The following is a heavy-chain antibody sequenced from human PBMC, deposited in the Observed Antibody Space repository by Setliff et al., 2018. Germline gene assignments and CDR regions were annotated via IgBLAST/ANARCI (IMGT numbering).Heavy chain of an antibody. Sequence: VKVSCKASGYTFTSYAMNWVRQAPGQGLEWMGWINTNNGNPTYAQGFTGRFVFSLDTSVSTAYLQISSLKAEDTAVYYCARGPLHYDFWSGYYTVSWFDPWGQGPLVTVSS. CDR1: GYTFTSYA. D-gene: IGHD3-3*01. J-gene: IGHJ5*02. CDR3: ARGPLHYDFWSGYYTVSWFDP. CDR2: INTNNGNP. V-gene: IGHV7-4-1*02.